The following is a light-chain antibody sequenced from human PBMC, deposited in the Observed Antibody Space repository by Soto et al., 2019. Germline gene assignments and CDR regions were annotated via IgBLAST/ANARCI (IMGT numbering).Light chain of an antibody. V-gene: IGKV1-8*01. CDR2: AAS. CDR1: QGISSY. J-gene: IGKJ1*01. Sequence: AIRMTQSPSSLSASTGDRVTITCRASQGISSYLAWYQQKPGKAPKLLIYAASTLQSGVPSRFSGSGSGTDFTLTISCLQSEDFATYYCHPYYSYPQTFGQGTNV. CDR3: HPYYSYPQT.